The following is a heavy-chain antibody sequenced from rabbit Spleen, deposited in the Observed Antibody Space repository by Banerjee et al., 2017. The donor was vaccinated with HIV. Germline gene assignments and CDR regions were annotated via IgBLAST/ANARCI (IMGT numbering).Heavy chain of an antibody. CDR1: GFSFSSNDY. CDR3: ARDLASVVGWNFNL. V-gene: IGHV1S40*01. D-gene: IGHD3-1*01. J-gene: IGHJ4*01. Sequence: QSLEESGGDLVKPGASLTLTCTASGFSFSSNDYMCWVRQAPGKGLEWIACIAGSSSGFTYSATWAKGRFTISRTSSTTVTLQMTSLTAADTATYFCARDLASVVGWNFNLWGPGTLVTVS. CDR2: IAGSSSGFT.